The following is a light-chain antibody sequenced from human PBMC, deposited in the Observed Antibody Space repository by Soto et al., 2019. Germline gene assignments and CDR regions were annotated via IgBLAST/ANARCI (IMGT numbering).Light chain of an antibody. CDR3: QQHINWALT. V-gene: IGKV3-11*01. CDR1: QTVSSS. Sequence: EIVLTQSPATLSLSPGERATLSCRASQTVSSSLACYQQKPGQAPRLLIYEASTRATGIPARFSGSRSGADFPLTLTSLEPEDFALYYCQQHINWALTFGGAAEVDIK. CDR2: EAS. J-gene: IGKJ4*01.